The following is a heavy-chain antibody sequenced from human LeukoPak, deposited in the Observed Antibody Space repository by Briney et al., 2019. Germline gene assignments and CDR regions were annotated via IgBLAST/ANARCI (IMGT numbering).Heavy chain of an antibody. CDR1: GFTVSSNY. V-gene: IGHV3-66*01. CDR2: IYSGGST. CDR3: ARVKGADYGDSTNDY. D-gene: IGHD4-17*01. Sequence: GGSLRLSCAASGFTVSSNYMSCVRQAPGKGLEWVSVIYSGGSTYYADSVKGRFTISRDNSKNTLYLQMNSLRAEDTAVYYCARVKGADYGDSTNDYWGQGTLVTVSS. J-gene: IGHJ4*02.